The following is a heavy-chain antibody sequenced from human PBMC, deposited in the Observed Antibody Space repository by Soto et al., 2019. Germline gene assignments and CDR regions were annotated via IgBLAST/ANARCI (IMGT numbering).Heavy chain of an antibody. CDR3: AREDSIIIPAVSDF. CDR1: GFAFNNYG. CDR2: IRKSDYT. V-gene: IGHV3-21*01. J-gene: IGHJ4*02. D-gene: IGHD2-2*01. Sequence: GGSLRLSCTVSGFAFNNYGINWVRQAPGKGLEWVSSIRKSDYTYYSDSVKGRFAISRDNAKSSVSLQMNTLRVEDTAVYYCAREDSIIIPAVSDFWGQGTLVTVSS.